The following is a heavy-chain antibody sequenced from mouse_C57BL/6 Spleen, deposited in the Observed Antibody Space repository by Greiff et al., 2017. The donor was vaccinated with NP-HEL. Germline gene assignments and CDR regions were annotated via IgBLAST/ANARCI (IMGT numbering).Heavy chain of an antibody. V-gene: IGHV1-80*01. J-gene: IGHJ4*01. CDR2: IYPGDGDT. Sequence: VQLQQSGAELVKPGASVKISCKASGYAFSSYWMNWVKQRPGKGLEWIGQIYPGDGDTNYNGKFKGKATLTADKSSSTAYMQLSSLTSEDSAVYFCARKNWDGGYAMDYWGQGTSVTVSS. CDR1: GYAFSSYW. CDR3: ARKNWDGGYAMDY. D-gene: IGHD4-1*01.